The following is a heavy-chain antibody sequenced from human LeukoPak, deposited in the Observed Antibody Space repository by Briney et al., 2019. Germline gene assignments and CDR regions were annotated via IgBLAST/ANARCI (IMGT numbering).Heavy chain of an antibody. CDR2: IKSETDGGTT. CDR3: TRRSSADGRQYFDY. Sequence: SGGSLRLSCAASGFTFSSAWMNWVRQAPGKGLEWVGRIKSETDGGTTDYAAPVKGTFTISRDDSENTLYLQMNSLKTVDTAVYYCTRRSSADGRQYFDYWGQGTLVTVSS. D-gene: IGHD6-13*01. CDR1: GFTFSSAW. V-gene: IGHV3-15*07. J-gene: IGHJ4*02.